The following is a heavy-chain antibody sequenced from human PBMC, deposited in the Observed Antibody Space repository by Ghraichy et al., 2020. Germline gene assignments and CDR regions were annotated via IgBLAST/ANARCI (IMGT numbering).Heavy chain of an antibody. V-gene: IGHV4-61*01. J-gene: IGHJ4*02. CDR2: IYYSGST. D-gene: IGHD1-26*01. CDR1: GGSVSSGSYY. Sequence: SETLSLTCTVSGGSVSSGSYYWSWIRQPPGKGLEWIGYIYYSGSTNYNPSLKSRVTISVDTSKNQFSLKLSSVTAADTAVYYCARAGVGAHVDYWGQGTLVTVSS. CDR3: ARAGVGAHVDY.